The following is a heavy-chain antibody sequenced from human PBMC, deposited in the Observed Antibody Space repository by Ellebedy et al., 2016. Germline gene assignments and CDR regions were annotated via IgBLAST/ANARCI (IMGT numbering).Heavy chain of an antibody. CDR1: GFTFSTYW. V-gene: IGHV3-74*01. J-gene: IGHJ4*02. CDR2: INSDGTTT. CDR3: VLGDYGLNLPGDY. D-gene: IGHD4-17*01. Sequence: GESLKISXAASGFTFSTYWMHWVRQAPGKGLVWVSRINSDGTTTTYADSVKGRFTISRDNSKNTLYLQMNSLRSEDTAVYYCVLGDYGLNLPGDYWGQGTLVTVSS.